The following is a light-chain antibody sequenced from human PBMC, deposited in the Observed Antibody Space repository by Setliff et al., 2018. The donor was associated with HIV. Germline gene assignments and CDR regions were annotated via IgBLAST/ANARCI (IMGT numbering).Light chain of an antibody. Sequence: QSVLTQPASVSGSPGQSITISCTGTSSDVGGYNYVSWYQQHPSKAPKLMIYDVSKRPSGVSNRFSGSKSGNTASLTISGLQAEDEADYYCSSYTSSSFGFGTGTKSPS. CDR1: SSDVGGYNY. V-gene: IGLV2-14*01. CDR3: SSYTSSSFG. CDR2: DVS. J-gene: IGLJ1*01.